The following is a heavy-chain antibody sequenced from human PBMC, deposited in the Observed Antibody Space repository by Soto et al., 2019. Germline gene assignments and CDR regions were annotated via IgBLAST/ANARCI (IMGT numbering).Heavy chain of an antibody. CDR3: ARAAWSDEGWDH. V-gene: IGHV3-48*03. D-gene: IGHD1-26*01. CDR2: INQYGKIT. CDR1: GFSFGEYE. Sequence: GGSLRLSCAASGFSFGEYEMNWVRQAPGQGLEWVSYINQYGKITYYADSVKGRFTISRDDAKNSLFLQMDSLRAEDTALYYCARAAWSDEGWDHWGQGILVTVPS. J-gene: IGHJ4*02.